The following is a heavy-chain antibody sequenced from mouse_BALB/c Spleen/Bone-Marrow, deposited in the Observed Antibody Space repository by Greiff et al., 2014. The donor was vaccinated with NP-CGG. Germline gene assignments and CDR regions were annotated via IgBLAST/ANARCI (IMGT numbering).Heavy chain of an antibody. CDR1: GFNIKDYY. Sequence: VQLQQSGAELVRSGASVRLSCTASGFNIKDYYMHWVKQRPELGLEWIGWIDPENGDIVIAPQLQGKATMTADPSSNTAYLQLNSLTSEDTAVYYCNRGMVTTSAYGGQGTLVTVSA. J-gene: IGHJ3*01. CDR2: IDPENGDI. D-gene: IGHD2-2*01. V-gene: IGHV14-4*02. CDR3: NRGMVTTSAY.